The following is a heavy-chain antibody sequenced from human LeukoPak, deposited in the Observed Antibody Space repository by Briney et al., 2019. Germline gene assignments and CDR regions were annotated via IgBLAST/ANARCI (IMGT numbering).Heavy chain of an antibody. CDR3: AKEKGLGSCSGHICPRVFDY. Sequence: GRSLTLSCAASGFTFSNYSMHWVPEAPGKGLEWVAFISYDGSSKYYADSVKGRFTISRDNSKNTLNLQMSSLRAEDTAVYSCAKEKGLGSCSGHICPRVFDYWGQGTLVTVSS. CDR1: GFTFSNYS. CDR2: ISYDGSSK. J-gene: IGHJ4*02. V-gene: IGHV3-30*18. D-gene: IGHD2-15*01.